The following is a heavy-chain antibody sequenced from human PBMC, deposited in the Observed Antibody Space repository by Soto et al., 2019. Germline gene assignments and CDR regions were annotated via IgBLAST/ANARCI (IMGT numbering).Heavy chain of an antibody. Sequence: ASVKVSCKTSGGTFSSYAIIWVRQAPGQGLEWMGGIVPIVDTATYAQKFQGRVTITADESTSTAYMELSRLRSDDTAVYYCARDENDILTGYSNWFDPWGQGTLVTVSS. V-gene: IGHV1-69*13. J-gene: IGHJ5*02. CDR3: ARDENDILTGYSNWFDP. CDR2: IVPIVDTA. CDR1: GGTFSSYA. D-gene: IGHD3-9*01.